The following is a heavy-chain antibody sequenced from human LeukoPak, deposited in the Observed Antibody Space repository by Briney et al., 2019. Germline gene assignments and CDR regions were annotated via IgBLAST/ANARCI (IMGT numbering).Heavy chain of an antibody. CDR1: GGSISSYY. J-gene: IGHJ4*02. Sequence: PSETLSLTCTVSGGSISSYYWSWIRQPPGKGLEWIGEINHSGSTNYNPSLKSRVTISVDTSKNQFSLKLSSVTAADTAVYYCARGTAMAFAYWGQGTLVTVSS. CDR3: ARGTAMAFAY. V-gene: IGHV4-34*01. CDR2: INHSGST. D-gene: IGHD5-18*01.